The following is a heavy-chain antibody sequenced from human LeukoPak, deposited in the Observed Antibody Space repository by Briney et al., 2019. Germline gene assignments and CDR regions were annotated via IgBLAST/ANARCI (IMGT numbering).Heavy chain of an antibody. V-gene: IGHV4-39*01. Sequence: SETLSLTCTVSGGSISSSSYYWGWLRQPPGKGLEWIGSIYYSGSTYYNPSLKSRVTISVDTSKNQFSLKLSSVTAADTAVYYCARLRFLERLTQPDWFDPWGQGTLVTVSS. CDR3: ARLRFLERLTQPDWFDP. CDR1: GGSISSSSYY. CDR2: IYYSGST. J-gene: IGHJ5*02. D-gene: IGHD3-3*01.